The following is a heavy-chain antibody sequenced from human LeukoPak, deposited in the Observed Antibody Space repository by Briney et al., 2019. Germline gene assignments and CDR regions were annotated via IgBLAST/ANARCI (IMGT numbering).Heavy chain of an antibody. V-gene: IGHV3-23*01. J-gene: IGHJ4*02. CDR2: ISGSGETS. CDR1: GFSFSTYA. Sequence: GESLRLSCAASGFSFSTYAMSWARQAPGKGLEWVSGISGSGETSYYAASVKGRLTISRDNSNNTLYLQMTSLRADDTAVYYCVRRGSGSSSPFAYWGQGALVIVSS. CDR3: VRRGSGSSSPFAY. D-gene: IGHD6-6*01.